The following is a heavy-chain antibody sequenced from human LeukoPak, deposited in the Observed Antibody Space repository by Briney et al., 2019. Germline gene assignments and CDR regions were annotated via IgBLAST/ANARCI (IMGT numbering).Heavy chain of an antibody. V-gene: IGHV3-23*01. D-gene: IGHD5-18*01. Sequence: PGGSLRLSCAASGFTFSSYSMNWVRQAPGKGLEWVPAISGSGGSTYYADSVKGRFTISRDNSKNMLYLQMNSLRADDTAVYYCARIVVDTARGWPFDFWGQGTLVTVSS. J-gene: IGHJ4*02. CDR2: ISGSGGST. CDR3: ARIVVDTARGWPFDF. CDR1: GFTFSSYS.